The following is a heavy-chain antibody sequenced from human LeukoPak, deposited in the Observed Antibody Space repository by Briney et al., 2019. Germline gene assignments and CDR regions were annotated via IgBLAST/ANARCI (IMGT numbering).Heavy chain of an antibody. V-gene: IGHV3-7*05. CDR3: ARHGGRGFCSGY. J-gene: IGHJ4*02. CDR1: GFSFSSDW. Sequence: PGGSLRLSCAASGFSFSSDWMSWVRQAPGKGLDLVANINLDGSEKYYVDSVKGRFTISRDNAKNSLYLQMNSLGVEDTAVYYCARHGGRGFCSGYWGQGTLVTVSS. CDR2: INLDGSEK. D-gene: IGHD2-21*01.